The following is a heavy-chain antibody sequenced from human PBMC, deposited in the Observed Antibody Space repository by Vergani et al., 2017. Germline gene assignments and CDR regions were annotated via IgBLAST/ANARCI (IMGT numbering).Heavy chain of an antibody. D-gene: IGHD5-18*01. CDR1: GYTFTSYG. V-gene: IGHV1-18*01. Sequence: QVQLVQSGAEVKKPGASVKVSCKASGYTFTSYGISWVRQAPGQGLEWMGWISAYNGNTNYAQKLQGRVTMTTDTSTSTAYMELRSLRSDDTAVYYCASSLAMATDYYYYYMDVWGKGTTVTVSS. J-gene: IGHJ6*03. CDR2: ISAYNGNT. CDR3: ASSLAMATDYYYYYMDV.